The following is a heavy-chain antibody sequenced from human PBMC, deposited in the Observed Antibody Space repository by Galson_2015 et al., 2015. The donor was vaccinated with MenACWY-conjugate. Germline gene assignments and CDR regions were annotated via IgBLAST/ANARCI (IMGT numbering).Heavy chain of an antibody. CDR3: ARGPPRYVHY. J-gene: IGHJ4*02. D-gene: IGHD5-12*01. V-gene: IGHV4-38-2*02. CDR1: GYSISRGYY. Sequence: SETLSLTCSVSGYSISRGYYWGWIRQPPGKGLEWIGSVDHSGSTYHNPSLKSRVTISVDTSKNQFSLKVDTVTAADTAVYYCARGPPRYVHYWGQGTLVIVSS. CDR2: VDHSGST.